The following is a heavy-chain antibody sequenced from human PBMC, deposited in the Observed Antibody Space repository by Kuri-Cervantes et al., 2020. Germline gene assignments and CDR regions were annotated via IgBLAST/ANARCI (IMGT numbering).Heavy chain of an antibody. D-gene: IGHD6-6*01. J-gene: IGHJ4*02. CDR1: GFTFSNAW. CDR3: TTAGIAARYFDY. Sequence: GESLKISCAASGFTFSNAWMSWVRQAPGKGLAWVGRIKSKTDGGTTDYAAPVKGRFTISRDDSKNTLYLQMNSLKTEDTAVYYCTTAGIAARYFDYWGQGTLVTVSS. V-gene: IGHV3-15*01. CDR2: IKSKTDGGTT.